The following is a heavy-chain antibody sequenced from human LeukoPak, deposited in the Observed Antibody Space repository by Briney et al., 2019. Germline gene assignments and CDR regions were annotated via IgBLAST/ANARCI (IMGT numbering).Heavy chain of an antibody. V-gene: IGHV4-38-2*02. CDR1: GYSISSGYY. CDR2: IYDSGST. J-gene: IGHJ4*02. Sequence: SETLSLTCTVSGYSISSGYYWGWIRQPPGKGLEWIGSIYDSGSTYYNPSLKSRVTISVDTSKNQFSLKLSSVTAADTAVYYCASGTQIWSPTVPFDYWGQGTLVTVSS. CDR3: ASGTQIWSPTVPFDY. D-gene: IGHD5-18*01.